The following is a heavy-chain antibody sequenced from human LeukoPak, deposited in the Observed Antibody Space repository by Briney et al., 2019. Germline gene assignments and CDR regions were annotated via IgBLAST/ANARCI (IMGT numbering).Heavy chain of an antibody. CDR3: SMLWRGYYGWFDP. V-gene: IGHV1-24*01. CDR2: FDPEDGET. D-gene: IGHD3-3*01. J-gene: IGHJ5*02. CDR1: GYTLTELS. Sequence: ASAKVSSKVSGYTLTELSMHWVRHAPGKKRQWRGGFDPEDGETIYAHKFQGRVTTFADTSTDTASIRRSSLRYEATTAYYCSMLWRGYYGWFDPWGQGALVTVSS.